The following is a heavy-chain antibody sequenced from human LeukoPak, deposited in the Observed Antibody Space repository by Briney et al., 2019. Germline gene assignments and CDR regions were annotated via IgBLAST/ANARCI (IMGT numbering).Heavy chain of an antibody. CDR1: GGTFSSYA. J-gene: IGHJ4*02. Sequence: GASVKVSCKASGGTFSSYAISWVRQAPGQGLEWMGGIIPIFGTANYAQKFQGRVTITADESTSTAYMELSSLRSGDTAVYYCARVGLATLYSYFDYWGQGTLVTVSS. D-gene: IGHD5-12*01. V-gene: IGHV1-69*13. CDR3: ARVGLATLYSYFDY. CDR2: IIPIFGTA.